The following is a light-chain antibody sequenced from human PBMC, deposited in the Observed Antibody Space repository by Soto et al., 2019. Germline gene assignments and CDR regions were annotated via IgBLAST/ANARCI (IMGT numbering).Light chain of an antibody. Sequence: EIVLTQSPGTLSLSPGERATLSCRASQSVSSSYLAWYQQKPGQAPRLLIYGASSRATGIPARFSGSGSGTDFTLIISRLEPEDVAVYYCQQYGSSPRTFGQGTKVEIK. CDR3: QQYGSSPRT. CDR1: QSVSSSY. V-gene: IGKV3-20*01. J-gene: IGKJ1*01. CDR2: GAS.